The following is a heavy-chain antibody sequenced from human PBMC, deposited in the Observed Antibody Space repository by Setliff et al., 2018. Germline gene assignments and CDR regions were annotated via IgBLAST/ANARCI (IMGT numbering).Heavy chain of an antibody. V-gene: IGHV4-4*07. CDR2: LYTSGDT. Sequence: SETLSLTCTVSGGSISSHYWTWIRQPAGKGLEWIGRLYTSGDTNYNPSLKSRVSMSLDTSKNQFSLKLSSVTAADTAVYYCARGRNVAARLYDSWGQGTLVTVSS. CDR1: GGSISSHY. J-gene: IGHJ4*02. CDR3: ARGRNVAARLYDS. D-gene: IGHD6-6*01.